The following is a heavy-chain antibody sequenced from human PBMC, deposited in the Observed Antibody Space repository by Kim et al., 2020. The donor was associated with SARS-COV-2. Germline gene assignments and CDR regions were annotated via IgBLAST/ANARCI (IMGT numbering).Heavy chain of an antibody. Sequence: ASVKVSCKASGYTFTGYYMHWVRQAPGQGLEWMGWINPNSGGTNYAQKFQGRVTMTRDTSISTAYMELSRLRSDDTAVYYCASNYYGSGSYYHIPSYYGMDVWGQGTTVTVSS. CDR3: ASNYYGSGSYYHIPSYYGMDV. J-gene: IGHJ6*02. CDR2: INPNSGGT. V-gene: IGHV1-2*02. D-gene: IGHD3-10*01. CDR1: GYTFTGYY.